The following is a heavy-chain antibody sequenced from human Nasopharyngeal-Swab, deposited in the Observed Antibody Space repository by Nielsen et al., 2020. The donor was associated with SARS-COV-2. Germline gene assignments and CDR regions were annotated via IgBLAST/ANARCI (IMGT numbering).Heavy chain of an antibody. J-gene: IGHJ4*02. CDR3: VRGRFCGGDCYSDPFDY. Sequence: GGSLRLSCAASGFSFSTYTMNWVRQAPGKGLEWVSSIRGSSTDIFYADSVKGRFTISRDYAKNSLFLQVNSLRAEDTAVYYCVRGRFCGGDCYSDPFDYWGQGTLVTVSS. CDR1: GFSFSTYT. V-gene: IGHV3-21*01. CDR2: IRGSSTDI. D-gene: IGHD2-21*02.